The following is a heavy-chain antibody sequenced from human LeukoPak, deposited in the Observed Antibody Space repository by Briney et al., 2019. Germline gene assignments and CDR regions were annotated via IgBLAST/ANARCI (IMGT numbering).Heavy chain of an antibody. CDR1: GFTFSSYG. CDR2: ISYDGSNK. Sequence: GRSLRLSCAASGFTFSSYGMHWVRQAPGKGLEWVAVISYDGSNKYYADSVKGRFTISRDNSKNTLYLQMNGLRAEDTAVYYCARGNWGSLEYWGQGTLVTASS. D-gene: IGHD7-27*01. J-gene: IGHJ4*02. CDR3: ARGNWGSLEY. V-gene: IGHV3-30*03.